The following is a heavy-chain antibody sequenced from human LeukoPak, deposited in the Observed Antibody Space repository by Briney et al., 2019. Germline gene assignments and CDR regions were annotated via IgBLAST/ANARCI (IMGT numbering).Heavy chain of an antibody. J-gene: IGHJ4*02. V-gene: IGHV3-21*01. CDR2: ISSSSSYI. CDR3: ARDLGFMGGYYPHFDY. Sequence: GGSLRLSCAASGFTFSSYAMSWVRQAPGKGLEWVSSISSSSSYIYYADSVKDRFTISRDNAKNSLYLQMNSLRTEDTAVYYCARDLGFMGGYYPHFDYWGQGTLVTVFS. CDR1: GFTFSSYA. D-gene: IGHD3-22*01.